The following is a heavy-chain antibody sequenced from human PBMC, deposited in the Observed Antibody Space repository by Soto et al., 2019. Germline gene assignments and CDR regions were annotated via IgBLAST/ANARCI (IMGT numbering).Heavy chain of an antibody. CDR2: TYYRSKWYN. CDR3: ARARGVRHDVLDL. CDR1: GDRVSRNRAA. V-gene: IGHV6-1*01. J-gene: IGHJ3*01. Sequence: PSQTQSLTYAISGDRVSRNRAAWNWIRQSPSRGLEWLGRTYYRSKWYNDYAVSVKSRLTINPDTSKNQFSLQLNSVTPEDTSVYYCARARGVRHDVLDLWGKGTMVTVSS. D-gene: IGHD2-8*01.